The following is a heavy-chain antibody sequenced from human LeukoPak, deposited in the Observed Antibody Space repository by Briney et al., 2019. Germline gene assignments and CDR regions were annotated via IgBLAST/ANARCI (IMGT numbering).Heavy chain of an antibody. Sequence: QAGGSLRLSCAASGFTFDDYAMHWVRHAPGKGLEWVSGINWNSGSIGYADSVKGRFTISRDNTKNSLYLQMNSLRVEDTAVFYCARDQYDTWSRRGNFDSWGQGTLVIVSS. CDR2: INWNSGSI. V-gene: IGHV3-9*01. D-gene: IGHD3-3*01. J-gene: IGHJ4*02. CDR1: GFTFDDYA. CDR3: ARDQYDTWSRRGNFDS.